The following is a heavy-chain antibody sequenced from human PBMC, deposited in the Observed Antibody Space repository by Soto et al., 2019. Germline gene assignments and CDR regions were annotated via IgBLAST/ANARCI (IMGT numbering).Heavy chain of an antibody. J-gene: IGHJ4*02. CDR1: GFTFSSYA. CDR2: ISYDGSNK. CDR3: AMDYDILTGYLDY. Sequence: PGGSLRLSCAASGFTFSSYAMHWVRQAPCKGLEWVAVISYDGSNKYYADSVKGRFTISRDNSKNTLYLQMNSLRAEDTAVYYCAMDYDILTGYLDYWGQGTLVTVSS. V-gene: IGHV3-30-3*01. D-gene: IGHD3-9*01.